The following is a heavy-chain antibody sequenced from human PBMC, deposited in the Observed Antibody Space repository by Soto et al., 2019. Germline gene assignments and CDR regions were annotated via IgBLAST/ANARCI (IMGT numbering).Heavy chain of an antibody. CDR1: GGTFSSYT. V-gene: IGHV1-69*02. CDR3: ATEYSGSYYVDY. D-gene: IGHD1-26*01. J-gene: IGHJ4*02. CDR2: IIPILGIA. Sequence: ASVKVSCKASGGTFSSYTISWVRQAPGQGLEWMGRIIPILGIANYAQKFQGRVTITADKSTSTAYMELSSLRSEDTAVYYCATEYSGSYYVDYWGQGTLVTVSS.